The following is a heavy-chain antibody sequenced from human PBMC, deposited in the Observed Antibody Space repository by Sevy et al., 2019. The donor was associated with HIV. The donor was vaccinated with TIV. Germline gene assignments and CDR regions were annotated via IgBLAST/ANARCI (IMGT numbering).Heavy chain of an antibody. CDR3: ARGDYYGSLYYFDY. Sequence: GGSLRLSCAASGFTFNYHFMNWVRQVPGKGLEWVSYISSASSYINYSDSVKGRFTISRDNAKTLVFLEMNILRPEDTAVYFCARGDYYGSLYYFDYWGQGTLVTVSS. D-gene: IGHD3-10*01. CDR2: ISSASSYI. CDR1: GFTFNYHF. V-gene: IGHV3-21*01. J-gene: IGHJ4*02.